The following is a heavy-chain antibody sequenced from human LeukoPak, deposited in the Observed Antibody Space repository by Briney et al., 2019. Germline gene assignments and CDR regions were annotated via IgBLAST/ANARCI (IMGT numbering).Heavy chain of an antibody. CDR1: GGTFSSYA. CDR2: IIPIFGTA. Sequence: GSSVKVSCKASGGTFSSYAISWVRQAPGQGLEWMGGIIPIFGTANYAQKFQGRVTITADESTSTAYMELSSLRSEDTAVYYCAGYSGYGYVDYFDYWGQGTLVTVSS. J-gene: IGHJ4*02. D-gene: IGHD5-12*01. V-gene: IGHV1-69*01. CDR3: AGYSGYGYVDYFDY.